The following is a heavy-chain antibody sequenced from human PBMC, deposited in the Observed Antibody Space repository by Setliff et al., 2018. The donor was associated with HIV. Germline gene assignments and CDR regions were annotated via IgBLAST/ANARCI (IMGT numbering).Heavy chain of an antibody. CDR2: IYYSGST. CDR1: GGSSIGQGFA. D-gene: IGHD5-12*01. J-gene: IGHJ3*02. V-gene: IGHV4-61*08. CDR3: ATASGYDLFMGAFDI. Sequence: PSETLSLTCTVSGGSSIGQGFASTWIRQSPGKGLEWIGYIYYSGSTKYNPSLTSRVTISVDTSKNQFSLTLNSVTAADTAVYYCATASGYDLFMGAFDIWGQGTMVTVSS.